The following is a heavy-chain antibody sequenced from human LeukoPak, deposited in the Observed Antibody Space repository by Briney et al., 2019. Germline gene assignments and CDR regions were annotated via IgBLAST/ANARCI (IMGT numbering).Heavy chain of an antibody. J-gene: IGHJ1*01. D-gene: IGHD3-22*01. CDR2: IYYSGST. CDR3: ARTSITMIEEYFQH. Sequence: SETLSLTCTVSGGSISSYYWSWIRQPPGKGLEWIGYIYYSGSTNYNPSLKSRVTISVDTSKNQFSLKLSSVTAADTAVYYCARTSITMIEEYFQHWGQGTLVTVSP. V-gene: IGHV4-59*08. CDR1: GGSISSYY.